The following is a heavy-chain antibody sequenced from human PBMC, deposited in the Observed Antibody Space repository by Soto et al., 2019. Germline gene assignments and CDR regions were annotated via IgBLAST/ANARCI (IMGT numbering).Heavy chain of an antibody. CDR3: TRSPDAVCGAGSCRNWFDP. J-gene: IGHJ5*02. V-gene: IGHV3-73*01. Sequence: EVQLVESGGGLVQPGGSLKLACAASGFTFSDSAMHWVRQASGKGLEWVGRIKTKPNNYATAYGASVQGRFTISRDDSKSTAYLQMNSLKTEDTALYYCTRSPDAVCGAGSCRNWFDPWGQGILVTVSS. CDR2: IKTKPNNYAT. CDR1: GFTFSDSA. D-gene: IGHD2-15*01.